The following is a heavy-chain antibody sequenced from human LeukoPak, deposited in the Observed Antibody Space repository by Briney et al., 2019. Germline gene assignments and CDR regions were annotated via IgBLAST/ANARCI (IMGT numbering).Heavy chain of an antibody. Sequence: GGSLRLSCAASGFTFSNYWMRWVRQAPGKGLVWVSRINSDGSTTSYADSVKGRFTISRDNAENTLYLQMNSLRAEDTAVYYCARGASGYSYGWGQGTLVTVSS. CDR2: INSDGSTT. J-gene: IGHJ4*02. D-gene: IGHD5-18*01. V-gene: IGHV3-74*01. CDR3: ARGASGYSYG. CDR1: GFTFSNYW.